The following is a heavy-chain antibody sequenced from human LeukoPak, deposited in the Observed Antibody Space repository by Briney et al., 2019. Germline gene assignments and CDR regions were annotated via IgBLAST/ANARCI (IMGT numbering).Heavy chain of an antibody. D-gene: IGHD3-10*01. V-gene: IGHV1-69*04. CDR2: IIPILGIA. J-gene: IGHJ4*02. Sequence: ASVKVSCKASGGTFSSYAISWVRQAPGQGLEWMGRIIPILGIANYAQKFQGRVTITRNTSISTAYMELSSLRSEDTAVYYCARVRPLWFGEVDYWGQGTLVTVSS. CDR3: ARVRPLWFGEVDY. CDR1: GGTFSSYA.